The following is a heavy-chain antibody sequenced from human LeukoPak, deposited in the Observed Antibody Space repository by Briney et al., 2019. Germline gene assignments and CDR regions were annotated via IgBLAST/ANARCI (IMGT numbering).Heavy chain of an antibody. CDR1: GCSFTSYW. J-gene: IGHJ6*02. V-gene: IGHV5-51*01. CDR2: IYPGDSDT. Sequence: GESLKISCKGSGCSFTSYWIGWVRQMPGKGLEWMGIIYPGDSDTRYSPSFQGQVTISADKSISTAYLQWSSLKASDTAMYYCARRRDGYNWDYYYGMDVWGQGTTVTVSS. CDR3: ARRRDGYNWDYYYGMDV. D-gene: IGHD5-24*01.